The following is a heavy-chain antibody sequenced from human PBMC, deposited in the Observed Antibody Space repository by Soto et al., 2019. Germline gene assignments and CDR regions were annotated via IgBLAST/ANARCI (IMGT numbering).Heavy chain of an antibody. V-gene: IGHV4-31*03. CDR3: ARDSYGSGSPRHYYYGMDV. J-gene: IGHJ6*02. Sequence: LSLTCTVSGGSISSGGYYWSWIRQHPGKGLEWIGYIYYSGSTYYNPSLKSRVTISVDTSKNQFSLKLSSVTAADTAVYYCARDSYGSGSPRHYYYGMDVWGQGTTVTVAS. D-gene: IGHD3-10*01. CDR2: IYYSGST. CDR1: GGSISSGGYY.